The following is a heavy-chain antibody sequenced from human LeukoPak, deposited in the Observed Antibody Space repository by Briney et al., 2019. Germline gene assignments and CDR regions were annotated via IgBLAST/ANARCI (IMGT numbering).Heavy chain of an antibody. CDR1: GFTFSSYS. CDR3: ARDPVCDY. J-gene: IGHJ4*02. CDR2: ISSSRSTI. Sequence: GGSLRLSCAASGFTFSSYSIDWVRQAPGKGLEWLSYISSSRSTIYYADSVKGRFTISRDNAKNSLYLQMNSLRAEDTAVYYCARDPVCDYWGRGTLVTVSS. V-gene: IGHV3-48*04.